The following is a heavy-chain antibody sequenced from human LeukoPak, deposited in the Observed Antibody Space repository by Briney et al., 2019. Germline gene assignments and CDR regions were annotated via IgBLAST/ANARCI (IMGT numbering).Heavy chain of an antibody. V-gene: IGHV3-21*01. CDR2: ISSSSSYI. Sequence: GGSLRLSCAASGFTFSSYSMNWVRQAPGKGLEWVSSISSSSSYIYYADSVKGRFTISRDNAKNSLYLQMNSLRAEDTAVYYCARVQYYYDSSGYYDPGWVDYWGQGTLVTVSS. CDR1: GFTFSSYS. J-gene: IGHJ4*02. CDR3: ARVQYYYDSSGYYDPGWVDY. D-gene: IGHD3-22*01.